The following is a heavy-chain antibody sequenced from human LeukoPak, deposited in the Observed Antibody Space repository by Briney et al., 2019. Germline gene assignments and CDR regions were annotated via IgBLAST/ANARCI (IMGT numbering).Heavy chain of an antibody. V-gene: IGHV4-59*12. Sequence: SETLSLTCTVSGGSISSYYWSWIRQPPGKGLEWIGYIYYSGSTNYNPSLKSRVTISVDRSKNQFSLKLSSVTAADTAVYYCARTRYSSSSYGYWGQGTLVTVSS. CDR1: GGSISSYY. CDR3: ARTRYSSSSYGY. D-gene: IGHD6-13*01. CDR2: IYYSGST. J-gene: IGHJ4*02.